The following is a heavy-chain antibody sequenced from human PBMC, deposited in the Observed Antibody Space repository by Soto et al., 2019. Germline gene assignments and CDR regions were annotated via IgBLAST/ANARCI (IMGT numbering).Heavy chain of an antibody. D-gene: IGHD1-1*01. CDR1: GYTFSDYY. Sequence: GASVKVSCKASGYTFSDYYIHWVRQAPGQGLEWMGWINPNSGGTKYAPKFQGGVTMTRDTSITTAYMELGRLRSGDTAVYYCAREPATAKPEGVDFWGQGTLVTVPQ. CDR2: INPNSGGT. V-gene: IGHV1-2*02. J-gene: IGHJ4*02. CDR3: AREPATAKPEGVDF.